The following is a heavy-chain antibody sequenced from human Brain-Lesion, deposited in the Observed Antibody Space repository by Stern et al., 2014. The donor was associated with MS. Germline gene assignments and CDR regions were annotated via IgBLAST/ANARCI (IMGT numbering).Heavy chain of an antibody. J-gene: IGHJ4*02. CDR2: SDHSGST. CDR3: ARFPASRPHVFDS. D-gene: IGHD6-13*01. Sequence: VQLVESGPGLVKPSGTLSLTCAVSGGSISSSNWWSWVRQSPGKGLEWIGESDHSGSTIYNPSLKSRVTVSVDKSKNCFSLTRRSVPAADTAVYFCARFPASRPHVFDSWGQGTLVTVSS. CDR1: GGSISSSNW. V-gene: IGHV4-4*02.